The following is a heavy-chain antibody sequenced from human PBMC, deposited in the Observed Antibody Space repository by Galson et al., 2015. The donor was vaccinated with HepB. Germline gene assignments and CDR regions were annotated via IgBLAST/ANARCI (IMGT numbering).Heavy chain of an antibody. CDR1: GGTFSRYA. D-gene: IGHD5-18*01. V-gene: IGHV1-69*06. Sequence: SVKVSCKASGGTFSRYAISWVRQAPGQGLEWMGGIIPIFGTANYAQKFQGRVTITADKSTSTAYMELSSLRSEDTAVYYCARGASGYSYGSFDYWGQGTLVTVSS. CDR3: ARGASGYSYGSFDY. J-gene: IGHJ4*02. CDR2: IIPIFGTA.